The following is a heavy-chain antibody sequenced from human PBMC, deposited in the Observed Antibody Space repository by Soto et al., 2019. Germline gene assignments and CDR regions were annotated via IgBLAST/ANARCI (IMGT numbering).Heavy chain of an antibody. D-gene: IGHD6-19*01. CDR1: GFTFSSYA. Sequence: GGSLRLSCAASGFTFSSYAMSWVRQAPGKGLEWVSAISGSGGSTYYADSVKGRFTISRDNSKNTLYLQMNSLRAEDTAVYYCAKDAGIAVADYYYGMDVWGQGTTVTVSS. CDR3: AKDAGIAVADYYYGMDV. J-gene: IGHJ6*02. CDR2: ISGSGGST. V-gene: IGHV3-23*01.